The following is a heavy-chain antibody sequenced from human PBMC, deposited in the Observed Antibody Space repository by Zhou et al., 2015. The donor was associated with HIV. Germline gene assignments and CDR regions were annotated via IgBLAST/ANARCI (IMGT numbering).Heavy chain of an antibody. D-gene: IGHD3-22*01. J-gene: IGHJ6*02. CDR2: IIPIFGTA. CDR3: ARSPYDSSGYYYSYYGMDV. Sequence: QDQLVQSGAEVKKPGSSVKVSCTASGGTFRGYGLSWVRQAPGQGLEWMGGIIPIFGTANYAQKFQGRVTITADESTSTAYMELSSLRSEDTAVYYCARSPYDSSGYYYSYYGMDVWGQGTTVTVSS. CDR1: GGTFRGYG. V-gene: IGHV1-69*12.